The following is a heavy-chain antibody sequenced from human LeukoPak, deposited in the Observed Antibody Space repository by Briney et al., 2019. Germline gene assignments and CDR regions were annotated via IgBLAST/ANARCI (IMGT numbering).Heavy chain of an antibody. Sequence: PSETLSLTCAVYGGSFSGYYWSWIRQPPGKGLEWIGEINHSGSTNYNPSLKSRVTISVDTSKNQFSLKLSSETAADTAVYYCARFEAAGALLFDYWGQGTLVTVSS. CDR3: ARFEAAGALLFDY. V-gene: IGHV4-34*01. J-gene: IGHJ4*02. CDR2: INHSGST. D-gene: IGHD6-13*01. CDR1: GGSFSGYY.